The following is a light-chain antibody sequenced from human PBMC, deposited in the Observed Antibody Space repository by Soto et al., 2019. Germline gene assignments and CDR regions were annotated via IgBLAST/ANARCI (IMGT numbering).Light chain of an antibody. V-gene: IGKV3-15*01. CDR3: QQYNNWPRT. CDR2: GAS. Sequence: EIVMTQSPATLSVSPGERATLSCRASQSVSSNLAWYQQKPGQAPRLLIYGASTRATGIPARFSGSGSGTEFTLTISSLQSEDFAVYYCQQYNNWPRTFGQGTKAELK. J-gene: IGKJ1*01. CDR1: QSVSSN.